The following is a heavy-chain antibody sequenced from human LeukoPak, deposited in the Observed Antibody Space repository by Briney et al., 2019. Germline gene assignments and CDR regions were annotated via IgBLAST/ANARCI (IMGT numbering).Heavy chain of an antibody. Sequence: PSETLSLTCTVSGGSISSSSYYWGWIRQPPGKGLEWIGSIYYSGSTYYNPSLKSRVTISVDTSKNQFSLKLSSVTAADTAVYYCARGPYYGSLISPPREEAFDIWGQGTMVTVSS. J-gene: IGHJ3*02. CDR3: ARGPYYGSLISPPREEAFDI. V-gene: IGHV4-39*07. CDR1: GGSISSSSYY. CDR2: IYYSGST. D-gene: IGHD3-10*01.